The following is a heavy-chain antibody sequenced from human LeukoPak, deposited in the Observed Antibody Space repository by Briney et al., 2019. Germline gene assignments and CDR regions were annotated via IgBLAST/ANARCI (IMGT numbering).Heavy chain of an antibody. Sequence: GGSLRLSCGASGFTFSSYGMSWVRQAPGKGLEWVSGIRGSGDSTYYADSVKGRFTISRDNSKNTLYLQMNSLRAEDTAVYYCAKHLALVGATTTYDYWGQGTLVIVSS. V-gene: IGHV3-23*01. CDR1: GFTFSSYG. CDR2: IRGSGDST. J-gene: IGHJ4*02. D-gene: IGHD1-26*01. CDR3: AKHLALVGATTTYDY.